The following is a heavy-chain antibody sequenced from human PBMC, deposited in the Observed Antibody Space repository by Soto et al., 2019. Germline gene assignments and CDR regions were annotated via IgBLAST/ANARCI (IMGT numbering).Heavy chain of an antibody. V-gene: IGHV3-7*03. Sequence: EVHLVETGGGLVQPGGSLRLSCAASGSSISSHWMSWVRQAPGKGLEWVANINQDGTKIHYVDSVKGRFTISRDNAENSLHLQLSSLRADDTAVYFCARGEEWLLLSLQGVFDQWGQGTLVTVSS. CDR2: INQDGTKI. D-gene: IGHD3-3*01. CDR1: GSSISSHW. CDR3: ARGEEWLLLSLQGVFDQ. J-gene: IGHJ4*02.